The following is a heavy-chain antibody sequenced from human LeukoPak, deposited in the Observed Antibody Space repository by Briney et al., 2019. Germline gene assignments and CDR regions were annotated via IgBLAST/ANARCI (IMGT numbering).Heavy chain of an antibody. D-gene: IGHD2-15*01. CDR2: ISGSGGST. CDR1: GFTFSSYA. J-gene: IGHJ4*02. CDR3: AKYYCSGGSCYLPFAY. V-gene: IGHV3-23*01. Sequence: GGSLRLSCAASGFTFSSYAMSWVRQAPGKGGEGGAAISGSGGSTYYADSVKGRFTISRDNSKTTLYLQMNSLRAEDTAVYYCAKYYCSGGSCYLPFAYWGQGTLVTVSS.